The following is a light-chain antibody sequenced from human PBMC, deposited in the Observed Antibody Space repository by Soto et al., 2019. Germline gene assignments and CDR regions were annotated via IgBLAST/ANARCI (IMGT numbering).Light chain of an antibody. CDR1: SSDVGGYNY. Sequence: LTQPASVSGSPGQSITISCTGTSSDVGGYNYVSWYQQRPGKAPKLMIYDVSNRPSGVSNRFSGSKSGNTASLTISGLQAEDEADYYCSSYTSSSTLYVFGTGTKVTVL. CDR3: SSYTSSSTLYV. V-gene: IGLV2-14*01. J-gene: IGLJ1*01. CDR2: DVS.